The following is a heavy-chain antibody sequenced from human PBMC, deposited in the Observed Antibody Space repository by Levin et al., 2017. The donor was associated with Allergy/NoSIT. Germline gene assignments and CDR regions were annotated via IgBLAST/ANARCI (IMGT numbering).Heavy chain of an antibody. Sequence: SQTLSLTCTVSGGSISSSSYYWGWIRQPPGKGLEWIGSIYYSGSTYYNPSLKSRVTISVDTSKNQFSLKLSSVTAADTAVYYCARGSGQWLVRGDNWFDPWGQGTLVTVSS. D-gene: IGHD6-19*01. V-gene: IGHV4-39*07. CDR1: GGSISSSSYY. CDR3: ARGSGQWLVRGDNWFDP. CDR2: IYYSGST. J-gene: IGHJ5*02.